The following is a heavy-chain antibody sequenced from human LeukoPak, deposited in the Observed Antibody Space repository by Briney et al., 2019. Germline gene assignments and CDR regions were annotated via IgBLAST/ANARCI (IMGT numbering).Heavy chain of an antibody. J-gene: IGHJ5*02. V-gene: IGHV3-21*01. CDR3: ARDDGNYSNYVNWFDP. Sequence: GGSLRLSCAASGFTFSSYSMNWVRRAPGKGLEWVSSISSSGSYIYYADSVKGRFTISRDNAKNSLYLQMNSLRAEDTAVYYCARDDGNYSNYVNWFDPWGQGTLVTVSS. D-gene: IGHD4-11*01. CDR1: GFTFSSYS. CDR2: ISSSGSYI.